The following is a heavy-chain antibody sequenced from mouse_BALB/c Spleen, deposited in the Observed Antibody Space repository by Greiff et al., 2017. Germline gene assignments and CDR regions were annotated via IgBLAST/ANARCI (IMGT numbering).Heavy chain of an antibody. J-gene: IGHJ3*01. Sequence: VKLVESGPGLVAPSQSLSITCTVSGFSLTSYGVHWVRQPPGKGLEWLGMIWGGGSTDYNSALKSRLSISKDNSKSQVFLKMNSLQTDDTAMYYCAGKDYGSSGGLAYWGQGTLVTVSA. CDR3: AGKDYGSSGGLAY. CDR1: GFSLTSYG. V-gene: IGHV2-6-4*01. CDR2: IWGGGST. D-gene: IGHD1-1*01.